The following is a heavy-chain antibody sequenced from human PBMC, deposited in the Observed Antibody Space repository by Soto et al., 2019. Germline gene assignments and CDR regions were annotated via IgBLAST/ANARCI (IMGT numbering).Heavy chain of an antibody. Sequence: QVQLQESGPGLVKPSETLSLTCIVSGGSISSHYWSWLRQPPGKGLEWIGFTSYGGSTDYNPSLKRRVTTSVDRSKNQHYLKLTSVTAADTAIYYCARCSGGACPGRLDYWGQGTLVTVSS. D-gene: IGHD2-15*01. CDR2: TSYGGST. V-gene: IGHV4-59*11. J-gene: IGHJ4*02. CDR3: ARCSGGACPGRLDY. CDR1: GGSISSHY.